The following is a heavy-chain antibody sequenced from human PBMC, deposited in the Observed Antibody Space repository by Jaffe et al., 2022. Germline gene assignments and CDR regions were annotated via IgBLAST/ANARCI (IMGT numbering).Heavy chain of an antibody. CDR3: ARIIFGYSSGWTKPIDAFDI. CDR1: GFSLSNARMG. D-gene: IGHD6-19*01. Sequence: QVTLKESGPVLVKPTETLTLTCTVSGFSLSNARMGVSWIRQPPGKALEWLAHIFSNDEKSYSTSLKSRLTISKDTSKSQVVLTMTNMDPVDTATYYCARIIFGYSSGWTKPIDAFDIWGQGTMVTVSS. V-gene: IGHV2-26*01. CDR2: IFSNDEK. J-gene: IGHJ3*02.